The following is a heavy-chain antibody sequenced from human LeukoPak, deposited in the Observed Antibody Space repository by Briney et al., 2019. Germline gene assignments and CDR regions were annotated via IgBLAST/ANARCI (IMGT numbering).Heavy chain of an antibody. J-gene: IGHJ4*02. CDR2: ISRSASTI. CDR1: GFTFSSYE. V-gene: IGHV3-48*03. D-gene: IGHD3-22*01. CDR3: ARGYDSGSYYVY. Sequence: TGGSLRLSCAASGFTFSSYEMNWVRQAPVKGLEWVSYISRSASTIYYADSVKGRFTISRDNAENSLYLQMNSLRAEDTAVYYCARGYDSGSYYVYWGQGTLVTVSS.